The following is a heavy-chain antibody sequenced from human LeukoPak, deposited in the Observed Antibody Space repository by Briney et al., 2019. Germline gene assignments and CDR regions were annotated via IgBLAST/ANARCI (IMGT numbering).Heavy chain of an antibody. J-gene: IGHJ5*02. CDR2: IYWDDDK. Sequence: SGPTLVSPTQTLTPTCTLSGFSLCTSGVGVGWSRQPPGKALEWLALIYWDDDKRYSPSLKSRLTITKDTSKNQVVLKMTNMDPVDTATYYCAHRPRPIGSCSSGSCYSDWFDPSGAGTLVTVSS. D-gene: IGHD2-15*01. V-gene: IGHV2-5*02. CDR3: AHRPRPIGSCSSGSCYSDWFDP. CDR1: GFSLCTSGVG.